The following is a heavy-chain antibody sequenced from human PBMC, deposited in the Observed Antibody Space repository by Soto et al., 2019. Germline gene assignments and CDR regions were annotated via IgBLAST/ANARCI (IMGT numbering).Heavy chain of an antibody. CDR1: GGTFSRYS. CDR3: AREDRDRETGLVPAAIDGMDV. D-gene: IGHD2-2*01. CDR2: IIPIFGIA. Sequence: GASVKVSCKASGGTFSRYSITWVRQAPGHGLEWIGRIIPIFGIASYAQKFQGRVTITADESTSTAYIELSSLRSDDTAVYYCAREDRDRETGLVPAAIDGMDVWGQGTTVTVSS. J-gene: IGHJ6*02. V-gene: IGHV1-69*13.